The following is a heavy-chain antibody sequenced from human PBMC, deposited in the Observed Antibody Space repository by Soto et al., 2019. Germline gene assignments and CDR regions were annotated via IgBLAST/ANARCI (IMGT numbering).Heavy chain of an antibody. Sequence: PGGSLRLSCVASGFTFGDYWVSWVRLAPGKGLEWVANIKQDGSQKNYVDSVLGRFTISRDNGKNSLFLQMNSLRAADTAVYYCARNLRAARYSPCDCWGQGTTVTVSS. CDR1: GFTFGDYW. D-gene: IGHD1-26*01. CDR3: ARNLRAARYSPCDC. CDR2: IKQDGSQK. J-gene: IGHJ4*02. V-gene: IGHV3-7*05.